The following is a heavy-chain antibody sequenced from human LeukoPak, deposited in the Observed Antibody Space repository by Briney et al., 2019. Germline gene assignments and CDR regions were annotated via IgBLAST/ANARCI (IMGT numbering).Heavy chain of an antibody. CDR1: GGTFSSYA. Sequence: SVKVSCKASGGTFSSYAISWVRQAPGQGLEWMGGIIPIFGTANYAQKLQGRVTITADESTSTAYMELSSLRSDDTAVYYCARDYCSSTSCLFDYWGQGTLVTVSS. D-gene: IGHD2-2*01. J-gene: IGHJ4*02. CDR3: ARDYCSSTSCLFDY. V-gene: IGHV1-69*01. CDR2: IIPIFGTA.